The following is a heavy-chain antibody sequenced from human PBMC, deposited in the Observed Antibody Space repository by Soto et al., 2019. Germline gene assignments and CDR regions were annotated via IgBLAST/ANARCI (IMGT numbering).Heavy chain of an antibody. CDR1: GFNLSNYA. V-gene: IGHV3-11*01. Sequence: GGSLRLSCAASGFNLSNYAMSWVRQAPGKGLDWVSHLSASGSSIYYADPVKGRFTISRDNDKNSLYLQMNSLRAEDTAVYYCARDHDAFDIWGQGTMVTVSS. J-gene: IGHJ3*02. CDR3: ARDHDAFDI. CDR2: LSASGSSI.